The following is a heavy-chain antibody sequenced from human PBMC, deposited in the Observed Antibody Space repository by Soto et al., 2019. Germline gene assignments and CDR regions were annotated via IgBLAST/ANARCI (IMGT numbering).Heavy chain of an antibody. V-gene: IGHV4-30-4*01. CDR1: GGSVSSGDYY. Sequence: SETLSLTCTVSGGSVSSGDYYWSWIRQPPGKGLEWIGFIYNSGSTYYNPSLKSRVTISVDTSKNQFSLKLSSVTAADTAVYYCARAYGYYFDYWGQGTLVTVSS. CDR2: IYNSGST. CDR3: ARAYGYYFDY. J-gene: IGHJ4*02. D-gene: IGHD4-17*01.